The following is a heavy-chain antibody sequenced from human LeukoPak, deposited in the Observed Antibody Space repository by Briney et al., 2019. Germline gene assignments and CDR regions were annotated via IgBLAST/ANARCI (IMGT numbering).Heavy chain of an antibody. CDR2: MKPNSGNT. CDR1: GYTFTSYD. D-gene: IGHD1-26*01. V-gene: IGHV1-8*02. J-gene: IGHJ6*02. CDR3: ATVKVGATHGDYGMDV. Sequence: ASVKVSCKASGYTFTSYDINWVRQATGQGLEWMGWMKPNSGNTGYAQKFQGRVTMTRNTSISTAYMELSSLRSEDTAVYYCATVKVGATHGDYGMDVWGQGTTVTVSS.